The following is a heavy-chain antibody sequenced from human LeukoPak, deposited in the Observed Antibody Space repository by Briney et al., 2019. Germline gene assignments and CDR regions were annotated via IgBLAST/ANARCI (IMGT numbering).Heavy chain of an antibody. CDR2: INADNSGT. V-gene: IGHV1-2*02. J-gene: IGHJ4*02. Sequence: ASVKVSCKASGYTFTDYYIHWVRQAPGQGLEWMGWINADNSGTNYAQKFQGRVTMTRDTSISTAYLELRGLRSDDTAMYYCVRLLAEGNYWGQGTLVTVSS. CDR1: GYTFTDYY. CDR3: VRLLAEGNY. D-gene: IGHD3-10*01.